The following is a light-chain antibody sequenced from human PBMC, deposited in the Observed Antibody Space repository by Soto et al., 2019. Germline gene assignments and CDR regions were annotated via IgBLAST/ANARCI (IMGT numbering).Light chain of an antibody. CDR1: QSVSSY. Sequence: PGERATLSCRASQSVSSYLAWYQQKPGQAPRLLIYDAFNRAAGIPARISGSGSGTDFTLTISSLEPEDFAVYYCQQRSNPFTFGPGTKVEIK. CDR2: DAF. J-gene: IGKJ3*01. CDR3: QQRSNPFT. V-gene: IGKV3-11*01.